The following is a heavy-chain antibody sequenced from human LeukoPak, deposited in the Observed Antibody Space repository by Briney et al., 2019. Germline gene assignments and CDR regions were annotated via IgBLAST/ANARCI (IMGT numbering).Heavy chain of an antibody. CDR2: INSDGSST. J-gene: IGHJ3*02. V-gene: IGHV3-74*01. Sequence: GGSLRLSCAASGFTFSSYWMHWVRQAPGKGLGWVSRINSDGSSTTYADSVKGRFTISRDNAKNTLYLQMNRLRPEDTAVYYCERHQGYSSGWFKDSRYRAFDIRGQARMATVSS. D-gene: IGHD6-19*01. CDR1: GFTFSSYW. CDR3: ERHQGYSSGWFKDSRYRAFDI.